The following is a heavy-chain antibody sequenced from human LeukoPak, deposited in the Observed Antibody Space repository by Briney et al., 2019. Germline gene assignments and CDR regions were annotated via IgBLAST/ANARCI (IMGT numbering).Heavy chain of an antibody. CDR2: IKSKTDGGTT. CDR1: GFTFSNAW. V-gene: IGHV3-15*01. Sequence: PGGSLRLSCAASGFTFSNAWMTWVRQAPGKGLEWVGRIKSKTDGGTTDYAAPVKGRFTISRDDSKNTLYLQMNSLKSEDTAVYYCATSSRPILMTDYWGQGTLVTVSS. J-gene: IGHJ4*02. CDR3: ATSSRPILMTDY. D-gene: IGHD2-21*01.